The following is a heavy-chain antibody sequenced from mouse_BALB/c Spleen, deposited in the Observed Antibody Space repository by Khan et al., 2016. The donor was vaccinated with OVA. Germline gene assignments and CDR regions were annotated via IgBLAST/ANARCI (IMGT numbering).Heavy chain of an antibody. D-gene: IGHD1-1*01. Sequence: VQLQQSGPELVKPGASVKISCKASGYSFTGYFMNWVMQSHGKSLEWIGRINPHIGETFYNQKFTGKATLTVDESSSTAHMELRSLASEDSAVYDCARNNGSDFDDWGQGTTLTVSS. CDR2: INPHIGET. CDR3: ARNNGSDFDD. J-gene: IGHJ2*01. V-gene: IGHV1-20*02. CDR1: GYSFTGYF.